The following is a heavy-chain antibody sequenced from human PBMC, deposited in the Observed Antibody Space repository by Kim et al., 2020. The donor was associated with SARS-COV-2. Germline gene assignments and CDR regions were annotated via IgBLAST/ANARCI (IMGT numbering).Heavy chain of an antibody. CDR2: IKRDGSSV. CDR1: GFTFSNYW. V-gene: IGHV3-74*01. CDR3: IRDRTRSRYYRLDF. J-gene: IGHJ2*01. D-gene: IGHD6-13*01. Sequence: GGSLRLSCAASGFTFSNYWMHWVRQAPGKGLEWVSGIKRDGSSVYYADSVKGRFTISRDNAKNSLYLQMNSLRAEDTAVYYCIRDRTRSRYYRLDFWG.